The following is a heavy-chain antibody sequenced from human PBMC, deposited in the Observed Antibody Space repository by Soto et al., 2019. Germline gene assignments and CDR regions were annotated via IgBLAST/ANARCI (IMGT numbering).Heavy chain of an antibody. Sequence: EVQLVESGGGLVQPGGSLTLSCAVSGFTFNTYYMSWVRQAPGKGLEWLASIKQDGSEKNYVDSVRGRFAISRDNAKNSLYLQMNGLRGEETAVYVCVRGVWSVDYWGQGTLVIVSS. J-gene: IGHJ4*02. V-gene: IGHV3-7*04. CDR2: IKQDGSEK. D-gene: IGHD3-10*01. CDR1: GFTFNTYY. CDR3: VRGVWSVDY.